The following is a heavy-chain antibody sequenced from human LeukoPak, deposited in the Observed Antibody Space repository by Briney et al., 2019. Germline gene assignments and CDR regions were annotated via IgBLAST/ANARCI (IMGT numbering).Heavy chain of an antibody. CDR2: IHPSGIF. CDR1: GGSCDDYY. J-gene: IGHJ4*02. D-gene: IGHD5-24*01. CDR3: ARGRDRSKAGDH. V-gene: IGHV4-34*01. Sequence: SETLSLTCAVYGGSCDDYYCSWIRQPPGKGLEWIGEIHPSGIFYYNSSLMSRVTISIDTSKSQFSLRLTSVTGADTAFYYCARGRDRSKAGDHWGQGSLVTVSS.